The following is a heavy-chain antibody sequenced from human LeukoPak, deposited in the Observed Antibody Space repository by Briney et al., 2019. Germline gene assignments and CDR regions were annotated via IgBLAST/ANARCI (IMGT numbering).Heavy chain of an antibody. Sequence: SQTLSLTCAISGDSVSSKSASWNWIRQSPSRGLEWLGRTYSRSKWFNDYAVSVKSRITINPDTSKNQFSPHLTSVTPDDTAVYYCARGTGSLDYWGQGTLVTVSS. J-gene: IGHJ4*02. V-gene: IGHV6-1*01. CDR2: TYSRSKWFN. CDR3: ARGTGSLDY. D-gene: IGHD1-26*01. CDR1: GDSVSSKSAS.